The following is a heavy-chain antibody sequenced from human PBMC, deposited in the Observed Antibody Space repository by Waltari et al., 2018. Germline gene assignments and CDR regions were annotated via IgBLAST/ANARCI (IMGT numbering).Heavy chain of an antibody. J-gene: IGHJ6*02. CDR2: ISGDGTSI. CDR3: ARLMLSHPENGMDV. Sequence: EVQLVESGVGFFQLGGSLSLSCEASGCAFSNYCIHWVRQAPGRWLEWVSRISGDGTSISNADSVGGRFSISRDNYKNTVYLQIHSLRAEDTAVFYCARLMLSHPENGMDVWGQGTSVTVS. CDR1: GCAFSNYC. D-gene: IGHD3-10*02. V-gene: IGHV3-74*01.